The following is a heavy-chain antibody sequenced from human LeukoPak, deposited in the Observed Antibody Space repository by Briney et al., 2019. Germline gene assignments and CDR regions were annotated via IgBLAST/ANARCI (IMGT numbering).Heavy chain of an antibody. CDR1: GFTFSSSP. CDR3: GKYVQTSVGANDY. Sequence: GGSLRLSCAASGFTFSSSPMNWVRQPPAKGLELVLVISGSGGATFYGDSVQGRFTISRDNSRDTLYLQMSSLTAEDTAVYYCGKYVQTSVGANDYWGQGTLVTVSS. CDR2: ISGSGGAT. V-gene: IGHV3-23*01. J-gene: IGHJ4*02. D-gene: IGHD1-26*01.